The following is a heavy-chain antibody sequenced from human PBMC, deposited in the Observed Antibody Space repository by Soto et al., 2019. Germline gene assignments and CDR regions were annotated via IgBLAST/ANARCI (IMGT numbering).Heavy chain of an antibody. V-gene: IGHV1-69*13. Sequence: ASVKVSFNASGGTFSSYRINWVRQAPGQGLEWVGGIVPIYRTADYAQKFQGRVTITADESARTAYMELRGLKSQDTAVYYCARDSGAKLSSSWGQGTLVNVSS. J-gene: IGHJ4*02. D-gene: IGHD6-13*01. CDR3: ARDSGAKLSSS. CDR1: GGTFSSYR. CDR2: IVPIYRTA.